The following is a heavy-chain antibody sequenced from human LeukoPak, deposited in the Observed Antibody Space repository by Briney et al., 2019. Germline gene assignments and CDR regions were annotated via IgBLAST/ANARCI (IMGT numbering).Heavy chain of an antibody. D-gene: IGHD3-10*01. CDR1: GGSISSGGYS. V-gene: IGHV4-30-2*01. Sequence: PSETLSLTCAVSGGSISSGGYSWSWIRQPPGKGLEWIGYIYHSGSTNYNPSLKSRVTISVDTSKNQFSLKLSSVTAADTAVYYCARGQGSLWFGELLGATDYYYGMDVWGQGTTVTVSS. J-gene: IGHJ6*02. CDR3: ARGQGSLWFGELLGATDYYYGMDV. CDR2: IYHSGST.